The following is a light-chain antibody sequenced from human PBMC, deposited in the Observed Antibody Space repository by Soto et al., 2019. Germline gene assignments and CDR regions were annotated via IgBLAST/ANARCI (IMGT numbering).Light chain of an antibody. J-gene: IGKJ5*01. V-gene: IGKV3-20*01. CDR3: QHFGGTTFT. Sequence: ESVLTQSPGTLSLSPGEGATLSCRASQRVSSSYIAWYQHRPGQTPSLLIYCASTRATGIPDRFSGSGSGTHFTRTISRLEAGDFAVYYCQHFGGTTFTFGQGTRLEIK. CDR1: QRVSSSY. CDR2: CAS.